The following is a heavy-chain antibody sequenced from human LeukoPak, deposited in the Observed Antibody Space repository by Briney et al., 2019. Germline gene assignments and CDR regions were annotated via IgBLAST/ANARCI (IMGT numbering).Heavy chain of an antibody. Sequence: GGSLRLSCTVSGFTFSNYAMSWVRQAPGKGLEWVSGMISAGGTYYTDSVKGRFTTSRDNSKNTLYLRMNSLRAEDTAVYYCARRGGHEAFDFWGQGTMVTVSS. CDR2: MISAGGT. D-gene: IGHD2-15*01. CDR3: ARRGGHEAFDF. V-gene: IGHV3-23*01. J-gene: IGHJ3*01. CDR1: GFTFSNYA.